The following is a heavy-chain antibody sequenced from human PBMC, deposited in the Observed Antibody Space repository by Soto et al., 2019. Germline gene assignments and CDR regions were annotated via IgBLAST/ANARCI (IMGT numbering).Heavy chain of an antibody. CDR2: IYYSGST. D-gene: IGHD3-22*01. J-gene: IGHJ4*02. CDR3: ARATYYYDSSGYYDY. V-gene: IGHV4-59*01. CDR1: GGSISSYY. Sequence: SETLSLTCTVSGGSISSYYWSWIRQPPGKGLEWIGYIYYSGSTNYNPSLKSRVTISVDTSKNQFSLKLSSVTAADTAVYYCARATYYYDSSGYYDYWGQGTLVTVSS.